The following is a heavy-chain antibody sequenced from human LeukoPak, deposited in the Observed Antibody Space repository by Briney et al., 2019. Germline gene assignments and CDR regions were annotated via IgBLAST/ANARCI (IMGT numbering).Heavy chain of an antibody. Sequence: GGSLRLSCPASGFTFSSFPMSWVRQAPGKGLEWVSAISGSGGAPYYADSVRSRFTISRDNSKNTLYLQMNSLRAEDTAIYYCARTGDTSGYYYHYDYWGQGTLVTVSS. CDR2: ISGSGGAP. CDR3: ARTGDTSGYYYHYDY. V-gene: IGHV3-23*01. J-gene: IGHJ4*02. D-gene: IGHD3-22*01. CDR1: GFTFSSFP.